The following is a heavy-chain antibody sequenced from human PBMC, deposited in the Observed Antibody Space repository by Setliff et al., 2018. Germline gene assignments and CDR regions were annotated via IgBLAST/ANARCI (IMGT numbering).Heavy chain of an antibody. D-gene: IGHD6-13*01. Sequence: SGPTLVNPTQTLTLTCTFSGFSLSTSGLGVAWIRQPPEKALEWLALIDWDDDKFYSTSLKTRLTISKDTSKKQVVLTMTNMDPVDTATYYCARISASSSHFDYWGPGTLVTVSS. CDR3: ARISASSSHFDY. V-gene: IGHV2-70*01. CDR1: GFSLSTSGLG. CDR2: IDWDDDK. J-gene: IGHJ4*02.